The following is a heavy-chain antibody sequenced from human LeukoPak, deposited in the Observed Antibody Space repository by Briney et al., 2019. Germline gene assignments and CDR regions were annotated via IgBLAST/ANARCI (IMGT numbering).Heavy chain of an antibody. CDR2: IIPIFGTA. CDR1: GGTFSSYA. D-gene: IGHD3-16*02. CDR3: ARDGNSDYVWGSYRYTSVNDAFDI. V-gene: IGHV1-69*05. Sequence: GASVKVSCKASGGTFSSYAIGWVRQAPGQGLEWMGRIIPIFGTANYAQKFQGRVTITTDESTSTAYMELSSLRSEDTAVYYCARDGNSDYVWGSYRYTSVNDAFDIWGQGTMVTVSS. J-gene: IGHJ3*02.